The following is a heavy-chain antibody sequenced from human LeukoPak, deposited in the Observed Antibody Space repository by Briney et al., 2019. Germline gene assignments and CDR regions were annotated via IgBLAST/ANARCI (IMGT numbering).Heavy chain of an antibody. V-gene: IGHV3-11*01. CDR1: GFTFSDYY. Sequence: GGSLRLSCAASGFTFSDYYMSWIRQAPGKGLEWISYISSSGSPVSYADSVKGRFTISRDSAKNSLYLQMNSLRAEDTAMYYCARLRYYYDSSGYYHWGQGTLVTVSS. D-gene: IGHD3-22*01. CDR3: ARLRYYYDSSGYYH. CDR2: ISSSGSPV. J-gene: IGHJ5*02.